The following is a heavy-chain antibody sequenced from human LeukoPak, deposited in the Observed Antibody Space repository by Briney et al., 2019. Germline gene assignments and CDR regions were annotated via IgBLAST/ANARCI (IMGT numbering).Heavy chain of an antibody. CDR2: IIPIFGTA. CDR1: GGTFSSYA. J-gene: IGHJ3*02. CDR3: ARVRGGSDDAFDI. Sequence: SVKVSCKASGGTFSSYAISWVRQAPGQGLEWMGGIIPIFGTANYAQKFQGRVTITADESTSTAYTELSSLRSEDTAVYYCARVRGGSDDAFDIWGQGTMVTVSS. V-gene: IGHV1-69*13. D-gene: IGHD2-15*01.